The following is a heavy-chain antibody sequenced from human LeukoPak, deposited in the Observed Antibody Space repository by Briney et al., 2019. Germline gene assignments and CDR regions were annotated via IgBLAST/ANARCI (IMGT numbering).Heavy chain of an antibody. D-gene: IGHD3-10*01. CDR1: GGSISSGSYY. V-gene: IGHV4-61*02. CDR3: ASITMVRGVSSYYYYMDV. J-gene: IGHJ6*03. Sequence: SQTPSLTCTVSGGSISSGSYYWSWIRQPAGKGLEWIGRIYTSGSTNYNPSLKSRVTISVDTSKNQFSLKLSSVTAADTAVYYCASITMVRGVSSYYYYMDVWGKGTTVTVSS. CDR2: IYTSGST.